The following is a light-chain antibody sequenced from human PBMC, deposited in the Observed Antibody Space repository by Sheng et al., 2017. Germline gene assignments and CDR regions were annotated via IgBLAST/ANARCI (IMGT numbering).Light chain of an antibody. CDR1: SSDVGGYNF. CDR3: SSYTSTSTRV. CDR2: DVT. J-gene: IGLJ3*02. V-gene: IGLV2-14*03. Sequence: QSALTQPASVSGSPGQSITISCTGTSSDVGGYNFVSWYQQHPGKAPKALIYDVTNRPSGISSRFSGSKSGNTASLTISGLQPEDEADYYCSSYTSTSTRVFGGGTKLTVL.